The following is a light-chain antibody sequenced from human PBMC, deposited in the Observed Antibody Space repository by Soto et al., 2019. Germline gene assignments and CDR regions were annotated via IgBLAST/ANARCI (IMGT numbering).Light chain of an antibody. CDR1: SSDVGGYNY. V-gene: IGLV2-14*01. CDR3: SSYSSTTTLV. CDR2: DVN. J-gene: IGLJ3*02. Sequence: QPVLTQPASVSGSPGQSITISCTGTSSDVGGYNYVSWYQQRPGKAPKLMIYDVNNRPSGVSNRCSASKSGNTASLTISGLQAEDEADYYCSSYSSTTTLVLGGGTKLTVL.